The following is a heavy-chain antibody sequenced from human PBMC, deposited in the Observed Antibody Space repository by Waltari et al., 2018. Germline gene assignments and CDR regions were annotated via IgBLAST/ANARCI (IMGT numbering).Heavy chain of an antibody. CDR3: ASPRDGDNGSYEN. D-gene: IGHD1-26*01. CDR2: LYMGGST. Sequence: VQLVESVGGLIQPGGSLRLSCSVSGLGARDKYMNWVRQSPGKGLEWVAVLYMGGSTYYSDPVKGRFTISRDNSKNTLFLQMTDVKVEDTAVYYCASPRDGDNGSYENWGQGTLVTVSS. V-gene: IGHV3-53*01. J-gene: IGHJ4*02. CDR1: GLGARDKY.